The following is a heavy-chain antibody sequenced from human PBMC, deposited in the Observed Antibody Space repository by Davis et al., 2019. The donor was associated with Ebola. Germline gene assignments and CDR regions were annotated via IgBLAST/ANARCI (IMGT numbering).Heavy chain of an antibody. CDR2: IIPILGIA. CDR3: ARGGGLRYFDWSLYYYYGMDV. Sequence: AASVKVSCKASGGTFSSYAISWVRQAPGQGLEWMGRIIPILGIANYAQKFQGRVTITADKSTSTAYMELSSLRSEDTAVYYCARGGGLRYFDWSLYYYYGMDVWGQGTTVTVSS. CDR1: GGTFSSYA. V-gene: IGHV1-69*04. D-gene: IGHD3-9*01. J-gene: IGHJ6*02.